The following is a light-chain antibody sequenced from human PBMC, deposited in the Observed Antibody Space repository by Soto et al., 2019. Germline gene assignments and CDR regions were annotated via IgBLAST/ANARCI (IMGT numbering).Light chain of an antibody. CDR2: DVS. J-gene: IGLJ3*02. Sequence: QSALTQPASVSGSPGQSITISCTGTSSDVGGYNYVSWYQQHAGKAPKLMIYDVSSRPSGVSNRFSGSKSGNTASLAISGLQAEDEADYYCSSYTTNSVPVFGGGTELTV. CDR3: SSYTTNSVPV. V-gene: IGLV2-14*01. CDR1: SSDVGGYNY.